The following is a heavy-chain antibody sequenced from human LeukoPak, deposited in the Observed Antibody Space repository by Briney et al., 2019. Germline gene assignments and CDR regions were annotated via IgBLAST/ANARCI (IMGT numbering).Heavy chain of an antibody. CDR2: INPSGGST. CDR3: ARDKRPNYYDSSGHFDY. J-gene: IGHJ4*02. V-gene: IGHV1-46*01. D-gene: IGHD3-22*01. CDR1: GYTFTSYY. Sequence: ASVKVSCKASGYTFTSYYMHWVRQAPGQGREWMGIINPSGGSTSYAQKFQGRVTMTRDTSTSTVYMELSSLRSEDTAVYYCARDKRPNYYDSSGHFDYWGQGTLVTVSS.